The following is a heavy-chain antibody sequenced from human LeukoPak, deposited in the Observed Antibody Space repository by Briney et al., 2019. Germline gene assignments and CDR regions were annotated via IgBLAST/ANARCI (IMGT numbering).Heavy chain of an antibody. J-gene: IGHJ4*02. D-gene: IGHD2-15*01. V-gene: IGHV4-34*01. CDR3: ARASILGYCSGGSCRYYYDY. CDR2: INHSGST. Sequence: SETLSLTCAVYGWSFSDYYLSWIRQPPGKGLEWIGEINHSGSTNYTPSLKSRVTLSIDKSKNQLSLQLSSVTAADTAVYYCARASILGYCSGGSCRYYYDYWGQGTLVTVSS. CDR1: GWSFSDYY.